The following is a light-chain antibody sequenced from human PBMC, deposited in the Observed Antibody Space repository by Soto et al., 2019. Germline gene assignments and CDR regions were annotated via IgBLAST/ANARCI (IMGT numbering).Light chain of an antibody. CDR3: SSYTSSSTPWV. Sequence: QSALTQPASVSGSPGQSITISCTGTSSDVGGYNYVSWYQQHPGKAPKLMIYEVSNLPSGVSNRFSGSKSGNTASLSISGLQAEDAADYYCSSYTSSSTPWVFGGGTKLTVL. CDR2: EVS. CDR1: SSDVGGYNY. J-gene: IGLJ3*02. V-gene: IGLV2-14*01.